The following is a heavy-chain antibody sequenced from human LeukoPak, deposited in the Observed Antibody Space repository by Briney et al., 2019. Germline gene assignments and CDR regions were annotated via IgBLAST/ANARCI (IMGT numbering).Heavy chain of an antibody. CDR1: GFTFSSYG. D-gene: IGHD3-22*01. V-gene: IGHV3-23*01. CDR3: AKIGSSSGYDY. J-gene: IGHJ4*02. Sequence: GGSLRLSCAASGFTFSSYGMSWVRQAPGKGLEWVSAISGSGGSTYYADSVKGRFTISRDNSKNMLYLQMNSLRAEDTAVYYCAKIGSSSGYDYWGQGTLVTVSS. CDR2: ISGSGGST.